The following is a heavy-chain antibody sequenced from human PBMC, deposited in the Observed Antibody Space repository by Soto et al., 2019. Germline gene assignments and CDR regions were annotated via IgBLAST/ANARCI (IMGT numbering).Heavy chain of an antibody. Sequence: GGSLRLSCAASGFTFSSYAMSWVRQAPGKGLEWVSAISGSGGSTYYADSVKGRFTISRDNSKNTLYLQMNSLRAEDTVVYYCAKDGILTGYYFDYWGQGTLVAVSS. CDR1: GFTFSSYA. CDR3: AKDGILTGYYFDY. D-gene: IGHD3-9*01. J-gene: IGHJ4*02. CDR2: ISGSGGST. V-gene: IGHV3-23*01.